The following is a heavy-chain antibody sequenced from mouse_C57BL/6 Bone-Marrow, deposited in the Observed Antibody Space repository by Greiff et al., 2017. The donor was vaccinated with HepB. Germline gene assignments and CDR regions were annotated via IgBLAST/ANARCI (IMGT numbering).Heavy chain of an antibody. CDR1: GFSLTSYA. CDR3: ARMDDGYYVWYFDV. D-gene: IGHD2-3*01. CDR2: IWTGGGT. Sequence: VQLQESGPGLVAPSQSLSNTCTVSGFSLTSYAISWVRQPPGKGLEWLGVIWTGGGTNYNSALKSRLSISKDNSKSQVFLKMNSLQTDDTARYYCARMDDGYYVWYFDVWGTGTTVTVSS. J-gene: IGHJ1*03. V-gene: IGHV2-9-1*01.